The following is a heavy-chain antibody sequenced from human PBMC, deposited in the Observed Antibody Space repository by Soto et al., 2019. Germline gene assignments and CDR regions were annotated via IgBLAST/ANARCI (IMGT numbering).Heavy chain of an antibody. CDR2: IKSKTDGGTT. J-gene: IGHJ4*02. CDR1: GFTFSNAW. V-gene: IGHV3-15*01. Sequence: GSLRLSCAASGFTFSNAWMSWVRQAPGKGVEWVGRIKSKTDGGTTDYAAPVKGRFTISRDDSKNTLYLQMNSLKTEDTAVYYCTTEKTGVLRYFDWLLPYGYWGQGTLVTVSS. D-gene: IGHD3-9*01. CDR3: TTEKTGVLRYFDWLLPYGY.